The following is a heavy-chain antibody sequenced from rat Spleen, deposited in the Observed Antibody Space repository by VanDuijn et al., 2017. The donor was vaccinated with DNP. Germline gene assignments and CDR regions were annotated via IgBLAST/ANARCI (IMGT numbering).Heavy chain of an antibody. D-gene: IGHD1-1*01. CDR3: ARPMNYYSGGFAY. J-gene: IGHJ3*01. V-gene: IGHV5-22*01. Sequence: EVQLVESGGGFVQPGRSLKLSCAASGFTFSDYYMAWVRQAPTKGLEWVAYINFDGGNSYYRDSVKGRFTISRDNAKNTLYLQMNSLRSEDMATYYCARPMNYYSGGFAYWGQGTLVTVSS. CDR1: GFTFSDYY. CDR2: INFDGGNS.